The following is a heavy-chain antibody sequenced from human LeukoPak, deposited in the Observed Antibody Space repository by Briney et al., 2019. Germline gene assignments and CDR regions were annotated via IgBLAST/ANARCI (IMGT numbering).Heavy chain of an antibody. CDR2: ITSSGDDI. Sequence: GGSLRLSCAASGFTFSDYYMSWIRQAPGKGLEWVAYITSSGDDIYYADSVKGRFTISRDNAKNSLYLQMNSLRAEDMALYYCAKDISQNYYDSSGYYDYWGQGTLVTVSS. V-gene: IGHV3-11*01. J-gene: IGHJ4*02. CDR3: AKDISQNYYDSSGYYDY. D-gene: IGHD3-22*01. CDR1: GFTFSDYY.